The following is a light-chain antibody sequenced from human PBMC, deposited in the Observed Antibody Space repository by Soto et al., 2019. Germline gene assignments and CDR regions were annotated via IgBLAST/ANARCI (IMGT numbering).Light chain of an antibody. CDR2: GAS. Sequence: EIVLTQSPATLSLSPGERATLSCRASQSVSSYLAWYQQKPGQAPRLLIFGASSRATGIPDRFSGSGSGTDFTLTISRLGPEDFAVYSCQQYGSSPTFGGGTKVDIK. V-gene: IGKV3-20*01. CDR3: QQYGSSPT. CDR1: QSVSSY. J-gene: IGKJ4*01.